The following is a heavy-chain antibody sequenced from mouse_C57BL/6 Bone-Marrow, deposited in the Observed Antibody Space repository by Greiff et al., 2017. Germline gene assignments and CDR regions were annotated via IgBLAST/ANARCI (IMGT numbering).Heavy chain of an antibody. D-gene: IGHD1-1*01. J-gene: IGHJ1*03. V-gene: IGHV1-37*01. CDR3: ARSDYYRGRFYWYFDV. Sequence: EVKLVESGPELVKPGASVKISCKASGYSFTGYFMNWVKQSHGKSLEWIGRINPYNGDTFYNHKFKGKATLTVDKSSSTAHMELLSLTSEDFAVYYCARSDYYRGRFYWYFDVWGTGTTVTVSS. CDR2: INPYNGDT. CDR1: GYSFTGYF.